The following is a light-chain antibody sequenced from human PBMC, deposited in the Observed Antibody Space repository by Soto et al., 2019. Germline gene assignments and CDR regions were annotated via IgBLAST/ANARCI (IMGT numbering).Light chain of an antibody. J-gene: IGLJ1*01. V-gene: IGLV2-14*01. CDR3: SSYTSSSTYV. Sequence: QSVLPQPASVSGSPGQSITISCTGTSSDVGSYNYVSWYQQHPGKAPKLMIYDVSNRPSGVSNRFSGSKSGNTASLAISGLQAEDEGDYYCSSYTSSSTYVFGSGTKVTVL. CDR1: SSDVGSYNY. CDR2: DVS.